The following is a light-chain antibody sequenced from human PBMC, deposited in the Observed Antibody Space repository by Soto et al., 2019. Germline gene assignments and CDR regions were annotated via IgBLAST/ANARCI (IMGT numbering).Light chain of an antibody. CDR2: GAS. Sequence: VLTQSPGTLSFSPGERATLSCRASQSVRSNYLAWYQQKPGQAPRLLIYGASSRATGIPDRFSGSGSGTDFTLTISSLQPDDLATYYCQQYNTYSSLTVGGGTKVDIK. V-gene: IGKV3-20*01. CDR1: QSVRSNY. CDR3: QQYNTYSSLT. J-gene: IGKJ4*01.